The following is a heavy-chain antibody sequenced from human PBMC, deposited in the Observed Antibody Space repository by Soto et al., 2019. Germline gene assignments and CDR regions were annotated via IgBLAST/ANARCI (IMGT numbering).Heavy chain of an antibody. CDR2: IYSGGST. D-gene: IGHD6-19*01. J-gene: IGHJ4*02. V-gene: IGHV3-53*04. CDR3: ARGHQWLLPIDY. Sequence: GGSLRLSCDAAGFTVSTKYMTWVRQAPGKGLEWVSVIYSGGSTYYADSVKGRFTISRHNSKNTLYLQMNSLRVEDTAVYYCARGHQWLLPIDYCGQGTLVTVSS. CDR1: GFTVSTKY.